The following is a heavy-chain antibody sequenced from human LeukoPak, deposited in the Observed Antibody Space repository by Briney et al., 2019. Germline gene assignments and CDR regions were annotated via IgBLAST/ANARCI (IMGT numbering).Heavy chain of an antibody. CDR1: GYTFTGYY. CDR3: ASSSGWRDAFDI. Sequence: VASVKVSFKASGYTFTGYYMHWVRQAPGQGREGMGWINPNSGGTNYAQKFQGRVTMTRDTSISTAYMELSRLRSDDTAVYYCASSSGWRDAFDIWGQGTMVTVSS. D-gene: IGHD6-19*01. CDR2: INPNSGGT. J-gene: IGHJ3*02. V-gene: IGHV1-2*02.